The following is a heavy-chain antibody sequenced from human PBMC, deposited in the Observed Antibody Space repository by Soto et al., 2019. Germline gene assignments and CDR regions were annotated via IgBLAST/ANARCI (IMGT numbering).Heavy chain of an antibody. CDR1: GFTFSNYW. V-gene: IGHV3-7*03. J-gene: IGHJ4*02. CDR3: ARRAGNSVTTYYFDL. CDR2: IRQDGSER. Sequence: GGSLRLSCVGSGFTFSNYWMSWVRQAPGKGLEWVSNIRQDGSERSYVDSARGRFTISRDNNKRSVYLQMDSLGPEDTAVYYCARRAGNSVTTYYFDLWGQGTPVTVSS. D-gene: IGHD4-17*01.